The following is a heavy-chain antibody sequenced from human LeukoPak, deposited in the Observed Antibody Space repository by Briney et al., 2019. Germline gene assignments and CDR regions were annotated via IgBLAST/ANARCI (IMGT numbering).Heavy chain of an antibody. Sequence: GGSLRLSCAASGFTFSSYWMSWVRQAPGKGLEWVANIKQDGSEKYYADSVKGRFTISRDNSKNTLYLQMNSLRTEDTAVYYCAKDLRYSPQSDSKRWPGAWGQGTLVTVSS. CDR3: AKDLRYSPQSDSKRWPGA. CDR1: GFTFSSYW. CDR2: IKQDGSEK. J-gene: IGHJ4*02. D-gene: IGHD2-15*01. V-gene: IGHV3-7*01.